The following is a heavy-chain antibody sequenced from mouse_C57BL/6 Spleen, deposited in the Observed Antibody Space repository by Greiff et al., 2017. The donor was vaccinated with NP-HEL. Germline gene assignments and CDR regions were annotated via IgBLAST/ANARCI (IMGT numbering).Heavy chain of an antibody. J-gene: IGHJ2*01. D-gene: IGHD3-1*01. CDR1: GFTFSDYG. V-gene: IGHV5-17*01. CDR2: ISRGSSTN. CDR3: ARGARPDY. Sequence: EVQLMESGGGLVKPGASLKLSCAASGFTFSDYGMHWVRQAPEKGLEWVAYISRGSSTNYYADTVKGRSTISRDNANNTLFLQMTSLRSEDTAMYYCARGARPDYWGQGTTLTVSS.